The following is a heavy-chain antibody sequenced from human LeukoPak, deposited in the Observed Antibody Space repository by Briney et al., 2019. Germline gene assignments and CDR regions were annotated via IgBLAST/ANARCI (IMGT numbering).Heavy chain of an antibody. V-gene: IGHV3-7*01. CDR2: IKRDGSEK. J-gene: IGHJ4*02. D-gene: IGHD6-6*01. Sequence: GGSLRLSCAASGFTFSSYWMSWVRQAPGKELEWVANIKRDGSEKYDVDSVKGRFTISRDNAKNSLYLQMNSLRAEDTAVYYCARDRGFEYSDTGSFDYWGQGTLVTVSS. CDR1: GFTFSSYW. CDR3: ARDRGFEYSDTGSFDY.